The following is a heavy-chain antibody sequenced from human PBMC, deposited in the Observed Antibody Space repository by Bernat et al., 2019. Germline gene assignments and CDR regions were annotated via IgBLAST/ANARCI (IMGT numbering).Heavy chain of an antibody. CDR1: GFNFGGYW. CDR2: IKQDGSER. V-gene: IGHV3-7*02. CDR3: AKCIVAAGRSLYYHYGMDV. D-gene: IGHD6-13*01. Sequence: EVQLVESGGGLVQPGGSLRLSCAASGFNFGGYWMTWVRQAPGKGLEWVANIKQDGSERFYVDSVKGRFTISRDNAKNSLYLQMTSLRDEDTAVYYCAKCIVAAGRSLYYHYGMDVWGQGTTVTVSS. J-gene: IGHJ6*02.